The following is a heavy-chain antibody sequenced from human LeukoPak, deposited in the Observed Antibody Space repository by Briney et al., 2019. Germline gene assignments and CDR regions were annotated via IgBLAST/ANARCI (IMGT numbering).Heavy chain of an antibody. CDR1: GFNFNTYS. CDR2: ISRASESI. D-gene: IGHD1-7*01. V-gene: IGHV3-21*01. CDR3: ARGATDTTRWFDP. J-gene: IGHJ5*02. Sequence: GGSLRLSCEASGFNFNTYSMAWVRQAPGKGLEWVSIISRASESIFYADSVKGRFTISRDNAKNSLYLQMNGLRAEDTAAYYCARGATDTTRWFDPWGQGTLVIVSS.